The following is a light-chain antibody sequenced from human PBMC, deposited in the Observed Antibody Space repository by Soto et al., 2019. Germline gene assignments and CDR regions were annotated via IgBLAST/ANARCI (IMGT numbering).Light chain of an antibody. Sequence: EIFFTQSPATLSLSPGETATLSCRASQSISTYLAWYQQKPGQAPRLLMYEASNRATGVPARFSGSGSGTDFTLTISSLEPEDFAVYYCQQETFGQGTKVDIK. J-gene: IGKJ1*01. CDR3: QQET. V-gene: IGKV3-11*01. CDR2: EAS. CDR1: QSISTY.